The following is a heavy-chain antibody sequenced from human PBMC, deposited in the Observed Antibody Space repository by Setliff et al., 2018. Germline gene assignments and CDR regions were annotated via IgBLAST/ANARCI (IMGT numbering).Heavy chain of an antibody. CDR2: IWYDGSSK. Sequence: PGGSLRLSCAASGFTFSSYCIHWVRQAPGKGLEWVAVIWYDGSSKYYADSVKGRFTISRDNSKNTLYLQMNSLRAEDTAVYYCARAVVGYGDLYYFDCWGQGTLVTVSS. CDR1: GFTFSSYC. CDR3: ARAVVGYGDLYYFDC. V-gene: IGHV3-33*01. D-gene: IGHD4-17*01. J-gene: IGHJ4*02.